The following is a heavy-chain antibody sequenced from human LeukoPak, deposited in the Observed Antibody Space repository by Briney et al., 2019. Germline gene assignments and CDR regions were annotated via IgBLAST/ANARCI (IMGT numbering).Heavy chain of an antibody. Sequence: GGSLRLSCAASGFTFSRSSMSWVRQAPGKGLEWVSVIYSGGSTYYADSVKGRFTISRDNSKNTLYLQMNSLRAEDTAVYYCARIGGYDFAFDIWGQGTMVTVSS. CDR2: IYSGGST. J-gene: IGHJ3*02. D-gene: IGHD5-12*01. CDR1: GFTFSRSS. V-gene: IGHV3-53*01. CDR3: ARIGGYDFAFDI.